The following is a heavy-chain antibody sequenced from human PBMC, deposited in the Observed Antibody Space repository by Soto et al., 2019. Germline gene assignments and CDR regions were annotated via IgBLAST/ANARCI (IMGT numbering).Heavy chain of an antibody. Sequence: ASVKVSCKASGYTFTSYYMHWVRQAPGQGLEWMGIINPSGGSTSYAQKFQGRVTMTRDTSTSTVYMELSSLRSEDTAVYYCASSRPYYYGSGSYYLTHNWFDPWGQGTLVTVSS. V-gene: IGHV1-46*03. J-gene: IGHJ5*02. D-gene: IGHD3-10*01. CDR2: INPSGGST. CDR3: ASSRPYYYGSGSYYLTHNWFDP. CDR1: GYTFTSYY.